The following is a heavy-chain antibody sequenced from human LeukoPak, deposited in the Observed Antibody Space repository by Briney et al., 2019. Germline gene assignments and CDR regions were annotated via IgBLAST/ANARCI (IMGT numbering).Heavy chain of an antibody. J-gene: IGHJ1*01. D-gene: IGHD4-17*01. CDR2: ISGSGGGT. V-gene: IGHV3-23*01. CDR1: DFTFTSYA. CDR3: AKEIYYGDDLYFQH. Sequence: GGPLGLSFAPPDFTFTSYARSGVGQAPGRGRGGVSTISGSGGGTYYADSVKGRFTIFRDNSKNTLYLQMNSLRAEDTAIYYCAKEIYYGDDLYFQHWGQGTLVTVSS.